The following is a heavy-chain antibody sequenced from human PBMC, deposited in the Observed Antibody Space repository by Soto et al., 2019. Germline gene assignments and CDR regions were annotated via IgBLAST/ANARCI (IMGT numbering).Heavy chain of an antibody. CDR3: ARETPEQPGSSSSSRYYYYYMDV. CDR2: TYYRSKWYN. CDR1: GDSVSSNSAA. V-gene: IGHV6-1*01. Sequence: SQTLSLTCAISGDSVSSNSAAWNWIRQSPSRGLEWLGRTYYRSKWYNDYAVSVKSRITINPDTSKNQFSLQLNSVTPEDTAVYYCARETPEQPGSSSSSRYYYYYMDVWGKGTTVTVSS. D-gene: IGHD6-6*01. J-gene: IGHJ6*03.